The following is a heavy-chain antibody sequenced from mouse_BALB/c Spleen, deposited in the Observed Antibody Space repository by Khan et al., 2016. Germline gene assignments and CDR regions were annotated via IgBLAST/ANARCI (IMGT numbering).Heavy chain of an antibody. CDR1: GFTFSSYA. CDR3: TRGVTTVVDYFDY. D-gene: IGHD1-1*01. Sequence: EVELVESGGGLVKPGGSLKLSCAASGFTFSSYAMSWVRQTPEKRLEWVASISSGGNTFYPDSLKGRFTISRDNARNILYLQMSSLRSEDTAMSYCTRGVTTVVDYFDYWGQGTTLTVSS. CDR2: ISSGGNT. J-gene: IGHJ2*01. V-gene: IGHV5-6-5*01.